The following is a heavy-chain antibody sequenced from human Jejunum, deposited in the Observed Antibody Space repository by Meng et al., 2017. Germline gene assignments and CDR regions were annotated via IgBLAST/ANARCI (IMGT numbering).Heavy chain of an antibody. CDR3: AREKWQHGSSFDV. D-gene: IGHD6-6*01. CDR1: GYPFISYP. V-gene: IGHV7-4-1*02. Sequence: QVQRVQSGAELKKHGASVKAACTASGYPFISYPITWVRHAPGQGPEWMGWINTSTGKPTYAQGFTGRFAFSLDISVNTAYLEISSLKGDDTAMYYCAREKWQHGSSFDVWGQGTLVTVSS. CDR2: INTSTGKP. J-gene: IGHJ4*02.